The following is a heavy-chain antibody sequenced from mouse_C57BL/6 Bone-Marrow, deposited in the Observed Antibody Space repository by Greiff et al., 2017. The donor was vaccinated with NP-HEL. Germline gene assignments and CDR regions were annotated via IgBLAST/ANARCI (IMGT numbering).Heavy chain of an antibody. J-gene: IGHJ3*01. D-gene: IGHD1-1*01. CDR1: GYAFSSSW. CDR2: IYPGDGDT. V-gene: IGHV1-82*01. Sequence: QVQLQQSGPELVKPGASVQISCKASGYAFSSSWMNWVKQRPGKGLEWIGRIYPGDGDTNYNGKFKGKATLTADKSSSTAYMQLSSLTSEDSAVYVCARRDYYGSSPFAYWGQGALVTVSA. CDR3: ARRDYYGSSPFAY.